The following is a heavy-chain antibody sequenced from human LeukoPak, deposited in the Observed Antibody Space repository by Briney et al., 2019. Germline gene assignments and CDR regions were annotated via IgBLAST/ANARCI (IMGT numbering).Heavy chain of an antibody. J-gene: IGHJ6*03. CDR1: GGSISSYY. D-gene: IGHD2-15*01. CDR3: ARVRGVVVATADYYYMDV. V-gene: IGHV4-59*12. Sequence: SETLSLTCTVSGGSISSYYWSWIRQPPGKGLEWIGYIYYSGSTNYNPSLKSRVTISVDTSKNQFSLKLSSVTAADTAVYYCARVRGVVVATADYYYMDVWGKGTTVTVSS. CDR2: IYYSGST.